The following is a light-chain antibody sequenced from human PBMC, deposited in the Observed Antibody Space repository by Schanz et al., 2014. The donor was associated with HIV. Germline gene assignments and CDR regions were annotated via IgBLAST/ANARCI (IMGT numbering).Light chain of an antibody. CDR3: GTWDDSLNGSV. Sequence: QSVLTQPPSASGTPGQRVTISCSGSTSSIKTNTVNWFQQLPGTAPKLLIYNTYHRPSGVPDRFSGSESGTSASLAISGLQSEDEADYYCGTWDDSLNGSVFGGGTKLTVL. CDR2: NTY. J-gene: IGLJ3*02. CDR1: TSSIKTNT. V-gene: IGLV1-44*01.